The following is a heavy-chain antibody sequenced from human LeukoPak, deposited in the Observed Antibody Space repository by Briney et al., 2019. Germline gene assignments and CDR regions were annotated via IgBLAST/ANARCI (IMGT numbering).Heavy chain of an antibody. CDR3: ARIYSSGWSELDY. V-gene: IGHV3-21*01. J-gene: IGHJ4*02. Sequence: PGGSLRLSCAASGFTFSSYSMNWVHQAPGKGLEWVSSISSSSSYIYYADSVKGRFTISRDNAKNSLYLQMNSLRAEDTAVYYCARIYSSGWSELDYWGQGTLVTVSS. CDR1: GFTFSSYS. D-gene: IGHD6-19*01. CDR2: ISSSSSYI.